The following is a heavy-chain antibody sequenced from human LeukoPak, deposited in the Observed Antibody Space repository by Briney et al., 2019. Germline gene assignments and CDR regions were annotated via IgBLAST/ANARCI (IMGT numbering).Heavy chain of an antibody. CDR3: ARDGLGYCSSTSCYNVAFDI. Sequence: GSLRLPCAASGFTFSSYSMNWVRQAPGKGLEWVSSISSSSSYIYYADSVKGRFTISRDNAKNSLYLQMNSLRAEDTAVYYCARDGLGYCSSTSCYNVAFDIWGQGTMVTVSS. CDR1: GFTFSSYS. D-gene: IGHD2-2*02. CDR2: ISSSSSYI. J-gene: IGHJ3*02. V-gene: IGHV3-21*01.